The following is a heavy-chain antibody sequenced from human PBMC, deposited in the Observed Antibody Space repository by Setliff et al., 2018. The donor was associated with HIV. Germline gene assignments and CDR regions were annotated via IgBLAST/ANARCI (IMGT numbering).Heavy chain of an antibody. D-gene: IGHD3-9*01. CDR1: GGSISSSSYY. Sequence: SETLSLTCTVSGGSISSSSYYWGWIRQPPGKGLEWIGSIYYSGSTYYNPSLKSRVTISVDTSTNQFSLKLSSVTAADTAVYYCARRGAYYDILTGYRSHYFDYWGQGTLVTVSS. CDR3: ARRGAYYDILTGYRSHYFDY. CDR2: IYYSGST. V-gene: IGHV4-39*01. J-gene: IGHJ4*02.